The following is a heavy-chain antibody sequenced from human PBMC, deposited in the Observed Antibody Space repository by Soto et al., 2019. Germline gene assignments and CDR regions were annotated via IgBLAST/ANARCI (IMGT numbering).Heavy chain of an antibody. CDR3: ARVDPRGVAVVRDY. Sequence: ASVKVSCKASGDTFASHGFSWVRQAPGQGLEWMGWISGFNGQTNYALKFQGRVTLTTDTSTSTAYMELRSLRSDDTAVYFCARVDPRGVAVVRDYWGQGTLVTVSS. V-gene: IGHV1-18*01. CDR1: GDTFASHG. J-gene: IGHJ4*02. CDR2: ISGFNGQT. D-gene: IGHD3-10*01.